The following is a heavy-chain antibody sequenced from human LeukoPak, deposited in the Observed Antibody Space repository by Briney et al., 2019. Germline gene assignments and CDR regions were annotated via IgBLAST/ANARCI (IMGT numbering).Heavy chain of an antibody. CDR1: GGSISTSGYY. D-gene: IGHD2-15*01. V-gene: IGHV4-39*01. CDR2: IYYSGIT. Sequence: KASETLSLTCTVSGGSISTSGYYWGWIRQPPGEGLEWIGIIYYSGITYYNPSLKSRVTLSVDASRNQFSLKLSSVTAADTAVYYCARLGYCIGGTCFHDYWGQGTLVTVSS. CDR3: ARLGYCIGGTCFHDY. J-gene: IGHJ4*02.